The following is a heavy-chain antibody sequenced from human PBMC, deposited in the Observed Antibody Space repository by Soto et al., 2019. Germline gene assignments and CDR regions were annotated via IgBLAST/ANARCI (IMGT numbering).Heavy chain of an antibody. CDR1: GFTFSSYG. D-gene: IGHD5-12*01. J-gene: IGHJ4*02. Sequence: QVQLVESGGGVVQPGRSLRLSCAASGFTFSSYGMHRVRQAPGKGLEWVAVIWYDGSNKYYADSVKGRFTISRDNSKNTLYLQMNSLRAEDTAVYYCARALWGYSGYDDFDYWGQGTLVTVSS. CDR3: ARALWGYSGYDDFDY. V-gene: IGHV3-33*01. CDR2: IWYDGSNK.